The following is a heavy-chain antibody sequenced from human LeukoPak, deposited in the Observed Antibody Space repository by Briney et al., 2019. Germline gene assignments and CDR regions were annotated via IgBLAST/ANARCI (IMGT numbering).Heavy chain of an antibody. D-gene: IGHD6-19*01. CDR3: AKGIYSSGWSYFDY. J-gene: IGHJ4*01. V-gene: IGHV3-33*06. CDR2: IWYDGSNK. CDR1: GFTFSSYG. Sequence: GGSLRLSCAASGFTFSSYGMHWVRQAPGRGLEWVAVIWYDGSNKYYADSVKGRFTISRDNSKNTLYLQINSLRAEDTAVYYCAKGIYSSGWSYFDYWGHGTLVTVSS.